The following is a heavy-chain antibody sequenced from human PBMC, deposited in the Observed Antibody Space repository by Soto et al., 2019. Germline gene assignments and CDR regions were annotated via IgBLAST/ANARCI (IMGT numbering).Heavy chain of an antibody. CDR2: IIPIFGTA. CDR3: AREGVVPAAPAYYYYGMDV. CDR1: GGTFSSYA. Sequence: ASVKVSCKASGGTFSSYAISCVRQAPGQGLEWMGGIIPIFGTANYAQKFQGRVTITADESTSTAYMELSSLRSEDTAVYYCAREGVVPAAPAYYYYGMDVWGQGTTVTLSS. D-gene: IGHD2-2*01. J-gene: IGHJ6*02. V-gene: IGHV1-69*13.